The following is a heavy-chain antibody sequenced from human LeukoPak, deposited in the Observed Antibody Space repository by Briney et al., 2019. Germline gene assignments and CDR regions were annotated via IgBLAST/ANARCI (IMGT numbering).Heavy chain of an antibody. D-gene: IGHD4-17*01. CDR3: AKDRVSSSSTVTLRYFDY. V-gene: IGHV3-23*01. CDR2: ISGSGGST. Sequence: PSETLSLTCTVSGYSISSGYYWGWIRQPPGKGLEWVSAISGSGGSTYYADSVKGRFTISRDNSKSTLYLQMNSLRAEDTAVYYCAKDRVSSSSTVTLRYFDYWGQGTLVTVSS. CDR1: GYSISSGYY. J-gene: IGHJ4*02.